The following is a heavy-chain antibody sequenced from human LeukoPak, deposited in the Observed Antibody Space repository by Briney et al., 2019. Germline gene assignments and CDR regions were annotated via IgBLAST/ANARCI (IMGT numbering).Heavy chain of an antibody. CDR3: ARDRSYYYDSSGRD. CDR1: GFTFSSYS. CDR2: ISSSSSTI. V-gene: IGHV3-48*02. Sequence: GGSLRLSCAASGFTFSSYSMNWVRQAPGKGLEWVSYISSSSSTIYYADSVKGRFTISRDNAKNSLYLQMNSLRDEDTAVYYCARDRSYYYDSSGRDWGQGTLVTVSS. D-gene: IGHD3-22*01. J-gene: IGHJ4*02.